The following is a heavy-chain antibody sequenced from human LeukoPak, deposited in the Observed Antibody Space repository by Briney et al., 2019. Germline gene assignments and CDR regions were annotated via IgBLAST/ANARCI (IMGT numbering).Heavy chain of an antibody. CDR3: AGARYLTGSRDDAFDI. CDR1: GYTFTSYG. J-gene: IGHJ3*02. D-gene: IGHD1-26*01. Sequence: ASVKVSCKASGYTFTSYGISWVRQAPGQGLEWMGWISAYNGNTDYAQKLQGRVTMTTDTSTSTAYMELRSLRSDDTAVYYCAGARYLTGSRDDAFDIWGQGTVVTVSS. CDR2: ISAYNGNT. V-gene: IGHV1-18*01.